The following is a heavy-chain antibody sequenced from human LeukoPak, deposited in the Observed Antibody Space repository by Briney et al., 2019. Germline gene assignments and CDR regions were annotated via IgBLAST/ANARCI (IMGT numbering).Heavy chain of an antibody. D-gene: IGHD2-8*01. CDR2: IEGDAITT. V-gene: IGHV3-74*01. J-gene: IGHJ4*02. CDR1: GFTFTNYW. CDR3: ARGGVGSFDH. Sequence: TGGSLRLSCAASGFTFTNYWIHWVRQTPEKGLVWVSRIEGDAITTSHADSVKGRFTISRDNAKNTVHLQMNSLRAEDTAVYYCARGGVGSFDHWGQGTLVTVSS.